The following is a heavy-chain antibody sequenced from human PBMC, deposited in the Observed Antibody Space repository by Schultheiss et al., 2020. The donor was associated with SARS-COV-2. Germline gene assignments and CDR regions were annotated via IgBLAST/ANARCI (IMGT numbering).Heavy chain of an antibody. D-gene: IGHD1/OR15-1a*01. V-gene: IGHV3-30*04. J-gene: IGHJ4*02. Sequence: GGSLRLSCAASGFTFSSYAMHWVRQAPGKGLEWVAVISYDGSNKYYADSVKGRFTISRDNSKNTLYLQMNSLRSEDTAVYYCARVRYSYGSYQRYNWNKGDDYWGQGTLVTVSS. CDR2: ISYDGSNK. CDR1: GFTFSSYA. CDR3: ARVRYSYGSYQRYNWNKGDDY.